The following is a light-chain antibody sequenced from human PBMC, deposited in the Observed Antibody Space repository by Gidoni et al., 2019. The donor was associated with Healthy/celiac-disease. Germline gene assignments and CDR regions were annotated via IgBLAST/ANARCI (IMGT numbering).Light chain of an antibody. V-gene: IGKV1-5*03. Sequence: DIQMTQSPSTLSASVGDRVTITCRASQSISSWLAWYQQKPGKAPKLLIYKASSLESGVPSRFSGSGSGTEFTLTISSLQPDDFATYYCQQYNSYSPLFGQXTKVEIK. CDR2: KAS. CDR3: QQYNSYSPL. J-gene: IGKJ1*01. CDR1: QSISSW.